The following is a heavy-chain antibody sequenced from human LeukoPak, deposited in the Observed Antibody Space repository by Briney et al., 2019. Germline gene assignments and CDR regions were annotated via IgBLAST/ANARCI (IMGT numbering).Heavy chain of an antibody. CDR1: GFTFSSYG. CDR3: AKDGYSSSHAFDY. D-gene: IGHD6-6*01. J-gene: IGHJ4*02. V-gene: IGHV3-30*02. Sequence: PGGSLRLSCAASGFTFSSYGMHWVRQAPGKGLEWVAFIRYDGSNKYYADSVKGRFTISRDNSKNTLYLQMNSLRAEDTAVYYCAKDGYSSSHAFDYWGQGTLVTVSS. CDR2: IRYDGSNK.